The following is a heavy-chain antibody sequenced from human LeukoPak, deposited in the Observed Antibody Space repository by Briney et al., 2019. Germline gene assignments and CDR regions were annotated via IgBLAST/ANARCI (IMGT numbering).Heavy chain of an antibody. Sequence: GGSLRLSCAASGFTFSSYSMNWVRQAPGKGLEWVSYISPSSSIIQYADSVKGRFTISRDNAKNSLYLQVNSLRDEDTAVYYCARDYDYAFDYWGQGTLVTVSS. D-gene: IGHD5-12*01. V-gene: IGHV3-48*02. CDR3: ARDYDYAFDY. CDR2: ISPSSSII. CDR1: GFTFSSYS. J-gene: IGHJ4*02.